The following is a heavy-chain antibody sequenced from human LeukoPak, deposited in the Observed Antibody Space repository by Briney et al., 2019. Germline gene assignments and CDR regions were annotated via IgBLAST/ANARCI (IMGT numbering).Heavy chain of an antibody. CDR3: AKDGSAAWFGESNWFDP. V-gene: IGHV3-9*01. J-gene: IGHJ5*02. CDR2: ISWNSGSI. CDR1: GFTFDDYA. D-gene: IGHD3-10*01. Sequence: GGSLRLSCAASGFTFDDYAMHWVRQAPGKGLEWVSGISWNSGSIGYADSVKGRFTISRDNAKNSLYLQMNSLRAEDTALYYCAKDGSAAWFGESNWFDPWGQGTLVTVSS.